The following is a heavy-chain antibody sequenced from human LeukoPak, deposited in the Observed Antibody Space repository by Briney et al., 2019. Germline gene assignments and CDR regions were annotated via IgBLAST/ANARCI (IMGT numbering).Heavy chain of an antibody. V-gene: IGHV3-21*01. CDR2: ISSSSSYI. J-gene: IGHJ4*02. CDR3: ARQGITGTIDY. CDR1: GFTFSSYS. Sequence: GGPLRLSCAASGFTFSSYSMNWVRQAPGKGLEWVSSISSSSSYIYYADSVKGRFTISRDNAKNSLYLQMNSLRAEDTAVYYCARQGITGTIDYWGQGTLVTVSS. D-gene: IGHD1-7*01.